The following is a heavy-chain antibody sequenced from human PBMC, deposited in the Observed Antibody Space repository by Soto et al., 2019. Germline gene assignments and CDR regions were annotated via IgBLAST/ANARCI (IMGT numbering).Heavy chain of an antibody. Sequence: QVQLQESGPGLVKPSETLSLTCAVSGGSINISNWWSWVRQTPGKGLEWIGQIHHSGSTNYSPSLTSRVTISVDKSKNQFSLKMNSVTAADTAVYYCARGGYYFYMDVWGKGTTVTVSS. J-gene: IGHJ6*03. V-gene: IGHV4-4*02. D-gene: IGHD1-26*01. CDR1: GGSINISNW. CDR3: ARGGYYFYMDV. CDR2: IHHSGST.